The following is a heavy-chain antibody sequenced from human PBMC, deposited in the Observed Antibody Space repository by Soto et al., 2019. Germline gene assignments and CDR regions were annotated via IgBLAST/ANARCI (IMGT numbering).Heavy chain of an antibody. J-gene: IGHJ6*02. V-gene: IGHV5-10-1*01. D-gene: IGHD3-22*01. Sequence: LEWMGRIDLTDSYTNYSPSFQGHVTISADKSISTAYLQWSSLKASDTAMYYCARFSYYYDSSGYFYDYYGMDVWGQGTTVTVSS. CDR3: ARFSYYYDSSGYFYDYYGMDV. CDR2: IDLTDSYT.